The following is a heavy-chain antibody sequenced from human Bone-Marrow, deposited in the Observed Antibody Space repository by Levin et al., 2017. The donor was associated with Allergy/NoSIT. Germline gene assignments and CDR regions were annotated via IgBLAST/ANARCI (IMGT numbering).Heavy chain of an antibody. Sequence: PSETLSLTCTVSGGSISSGDYYWSWIRQPPGKGLEWIGYIYYSGSTYYNPSLKSRVTISVDTSKNQFSLKLSSVTAADTAVYYCARGRPVYGDLFDYWGQGTLVTVSS. J-gene: IGHJ4*02. CDR3: ARGRPVYGDLFDY. D-gene: IGHD4-17*01. CDR2: IYYSGST. CDR1: GGSISSGDYY. V-gene: IGHV4-30-4*01.